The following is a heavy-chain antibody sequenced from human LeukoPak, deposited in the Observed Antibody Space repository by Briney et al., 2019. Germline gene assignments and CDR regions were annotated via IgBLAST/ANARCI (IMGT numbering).Heavy chain of an antibody. CDR1: GGSFSGYY. Sequence: SETLSLTCAVYGGSFSGYYWSWIRQPPGKGLEWIGEINHSGSTNYNPSLKSRVTISVDTSKNQFSLKLSSVTAADTAVYYCARGGGIAAAVLYYFDYWGQGTLVTVSS. J-gene: IGHJ4*02. CDR2: INHSGST. D-gene: IGHD6-13*01. CDR3: ARGGGIAAAVLYYFDY. V-gene: IGHV4-34*01.